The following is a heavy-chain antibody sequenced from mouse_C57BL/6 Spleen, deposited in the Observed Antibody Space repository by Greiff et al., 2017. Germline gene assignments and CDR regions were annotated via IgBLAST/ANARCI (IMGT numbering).Heavy chain of an antibody. Sequence: VQLKQSVAELVRPGASVKLSCTASGFNIKNTYMHWVKQRPEQGLEWVGRIDPANGNTKYAPKFQGQATITADTSSHTAYLQLSSLTSEDTAIYYCAVYDGYYVDWFAYWGQGTLVTVSA. CDR2: IDPANGNT. CDR3: AVYDGYYVDWFAY. CDR1: GFNIKNTY. J-gene: IGHJ3*01. D-gene: IGHD2-3*01. V-gene: IGHV14-3*01.